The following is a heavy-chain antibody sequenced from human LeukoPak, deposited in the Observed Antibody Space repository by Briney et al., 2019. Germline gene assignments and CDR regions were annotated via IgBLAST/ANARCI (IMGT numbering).Heavy chain of an antibody. Sequence: GGSLRLSCAASGFTFSSYAMSWVRQAPGKGLEWVSAISGSGGSTYYADSVKGRFTIPRDNAKNSLYLQMNSQRAEDTAVYYCARDRSNYDFWSGYYNWGQGTLVTVSS. D-gene: IGHD3-3*01. V-gene: IGHV3-23*01. CDR2: ISGSGGST. CDR1: GFTFSSYA. CDR3: ARDRSNYDFWSGYYN. J-gene: IGHJ4*02.